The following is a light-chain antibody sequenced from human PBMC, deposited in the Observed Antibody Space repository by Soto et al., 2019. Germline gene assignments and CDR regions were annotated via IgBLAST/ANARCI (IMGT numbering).Light chain of an antibody. CDR1: NSNIGAGYD. Sequence: QSVLTQPPSVSGAPGQRVTIACTGSNSNIGAGYDVHWYRLFPGGAPTLLISGYYHRPSGVPDRFSGSKSRTSASLAISGLRSEDEADYYCASWDDSLSGRVFGGGTKLTVL. CDR2: GYY. V-gene: IGLV1-40*01. CDR3: ASWDDSLSGRV. J-gene: IGLJ3*02.